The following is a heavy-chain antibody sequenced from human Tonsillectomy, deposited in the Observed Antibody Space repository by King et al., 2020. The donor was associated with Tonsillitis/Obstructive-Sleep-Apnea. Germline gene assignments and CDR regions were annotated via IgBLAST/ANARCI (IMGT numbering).Heavy chain of an antibody. D-gene: IGHD2-2*01. CDR2: IDPIDSYT. CDR1: GYTFVSNW. CDR3: ARLSCSGTSCYYYYGMDV. J-gene: IGHJ6*02. V-gene: IGHV5-10-1*01. Sequence: QLVQSGAEMKKPGESLRISCKGSGYTFVSNWISWVRQMPGKGLEWMGRIDPIDSYTNYSPSFQGHVTISADKSIGTAYLQWSSLKASDTAIYYCARLSCSGTSCYYYYGMDVWGQGTTVTVSS.